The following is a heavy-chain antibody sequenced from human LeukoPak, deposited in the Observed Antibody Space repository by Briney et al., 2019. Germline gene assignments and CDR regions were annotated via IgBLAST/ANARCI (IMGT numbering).Heavy chain of an antibody. D-gene: IGHD2-21*01. CDR3: ARDIVVVDNNWFDP. Sequence: SETLSLTCTVSGGSISSGNYYWTWIRQPAGKGLEWIGRFYTSGSTNYNPSLKSRVTISVDTSKNQFSLRLSSVTAADTAVYYCARDIVVVDNNWFDPWGQGTLVTVSS. J-gene: IGHJ5*02. CDR1: GGSISSGNYY. V-gene: IGHV4-61*02. CDR2: FYTSGST.